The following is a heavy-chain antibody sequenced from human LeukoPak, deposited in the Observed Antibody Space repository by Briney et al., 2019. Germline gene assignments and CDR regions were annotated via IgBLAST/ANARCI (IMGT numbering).Heavy chain of an antibody. CDR2: IDHIGNT. J-gene: IGHJ5*02. Sequence: SETLSLTCAVYSGSLINYYWSWIRQPPGKGLEWIGDIDHIGNTNYNPALKSRVIMSIDTSGNQFSLQINSVTASDTAVYYCAMVLWQSGRPGPWDQGSLVIVSS. D-gene: IGHD4/OR15-4a*01. V-gene: IGHV4-34*01. CDR3: AMVLWQSGRPGP. CDR1: SGSLINYY.